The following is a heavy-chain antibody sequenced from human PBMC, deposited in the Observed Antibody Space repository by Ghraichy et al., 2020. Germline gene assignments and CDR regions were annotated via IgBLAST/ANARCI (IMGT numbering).Heavy chain of an antibody. V-gene: IGHV4-34*01. D-gene: IGHD3-22*01. CDR2: INHSGST. CDR1: GGSFSGYY. J-gene: IGHJ6*02. Sequence: SETLSLTCAVYGGSFSGYYWSWIRQPPGKGLEWIGEINHSGSTNYNPSLKSRVTISVDTSKNQFSLKLSSVTAADTAVYYCARGIGDYYDSSGYFYYYYGMDVWGQGTTVTVSS. CDR3: ARGIGDYYDSSGYFYYYYGMDV.